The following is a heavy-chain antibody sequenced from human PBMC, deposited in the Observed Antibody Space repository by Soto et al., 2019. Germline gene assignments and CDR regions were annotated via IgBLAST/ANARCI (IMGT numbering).Heavy chain of an antibody. CDR1: GFTFSNAW. CDR3: TTMVTLLLWGLGDY. CDR2: IKSKTDGGTT. J-gene: IGHJ4*02. V-gene: IGHV3-15*07. D-gene: IGHD2-15*01. Sequence: EVQLVESGGGLVKPGGSLRLSCAASGFTFSNAWMNWVRQAPGKGLEWVGRIKSKTDGGTTDYAAPVKGRFIISRDDSKNTLYLQMNSLKTEDTAVYYCTTMVTLLLWGLGDYWGQGTLVTVSS.